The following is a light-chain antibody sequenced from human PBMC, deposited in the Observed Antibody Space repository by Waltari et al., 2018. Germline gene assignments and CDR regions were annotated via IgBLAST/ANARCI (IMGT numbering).Light chain of an antibody. CDR3: QQYDVWPLT. J-gene: IGKJ4*01. CDR1: QSVSSH. CDR2: GAS. Sequence: EIVMTQSPGTLSVSPGVRATLSCRAGQSVSSHLAWYQHKPGQAPRLLMYGASTRATGIPVRFSGSGSGTEFTLTISSLQSEDFAVYFCQQYDVWPLTFGGGTKVEIK. V-gene: IGKV3-15*01.